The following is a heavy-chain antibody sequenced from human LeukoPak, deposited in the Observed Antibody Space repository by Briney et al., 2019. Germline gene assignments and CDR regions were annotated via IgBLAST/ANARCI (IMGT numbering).Heavy chain of an antibody. J-gene: IGHJ5*02. CDR2: ISGSGGST. Sequence: PGGSLRLSCAASGFTFSSYAMSWVRQAPGKGLEWVSAISGSGGSTYYADSVKGRFTISRDNSKNTLYLQMNSLRAEDTAVYYCAKRLLIYSSSAVRFDPWGQGTLVTVSS. D-gene: IGHD6-13*01. CDR1: GFTFSSYA. V-gene: IGHV3-23*01. CDR3: AKRLLIYSSSAVRFDP.